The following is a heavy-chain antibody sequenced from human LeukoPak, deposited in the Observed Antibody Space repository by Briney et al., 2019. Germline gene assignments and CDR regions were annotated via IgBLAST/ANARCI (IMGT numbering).Heavy chain of an antibody. D-gene: IGHD3-10*01. CDR1: GFTFSSYA. Sequence: GGSLRLSCAASGFTFSSYAMSWVRQAPGKGLEWVSAISGSGGSTYYADSVKGRFTISRDNSKNTLYLQMNSLRAEDTAVYYCTRVGTMVRATPSFDYWGQGTLVTVSS. V-gene: IGHV3-23*01. J-gene: IGHJ4*02. CDR2: ISGSGGST. CDR3: TRVGTMVRATPSFDY.